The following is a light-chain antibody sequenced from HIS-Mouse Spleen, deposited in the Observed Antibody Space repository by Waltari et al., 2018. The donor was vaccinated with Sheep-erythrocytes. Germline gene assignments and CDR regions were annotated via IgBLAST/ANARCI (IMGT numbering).Light chain of an antibody. V-gene: IGKV2-28*01. CDR3: MQALQTPWT. Sequence: DIVMTQSPLSLPVTPGEPASISCRSSQSPRHSNGYNYLDWYLQKPGQSPQLLIYLGSNRASGVPDRCSGSGSGTDFTLKISRVEAEDVGVYYCMQALQTPWTFGQGTKVEIK. CDR2: LGS. CDR1: QSPRHSNGYNY. J-gene: IGKJ1*01.